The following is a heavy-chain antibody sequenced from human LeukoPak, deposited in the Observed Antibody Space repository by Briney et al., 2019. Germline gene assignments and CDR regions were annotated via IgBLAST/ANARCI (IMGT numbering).Heavy chain of an antibody. D-gene: IGHD6-6*01. V-gene: IGHV3-30*02. CDR2: IRYDGSNK. Sequence: GGSLRLSCAASGFTFSSYGMHWVRQAPGKGLEWVAFIRYDGSNKYYADSVKGRFTISRDNSKNTLYLQMNSLRAEDTAVYYCASRPTGSSPPQEDYWGQGTLVTVSS. CDR3: ASRPTGSSPPQEDY. CDR1: GFTFSSYG. J-gene: IGHJ4*02.